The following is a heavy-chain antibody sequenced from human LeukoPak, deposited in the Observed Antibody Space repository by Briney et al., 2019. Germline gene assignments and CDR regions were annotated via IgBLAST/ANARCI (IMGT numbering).Heavy chain of an antibody. CDR2: IYYSGST. D-gene: IGHD3-3*01. V-gene: IGHV4-39*07. CDR3: ARIVSEWLSRAYYYYYYMDV. CDR1: GGSISSSSYY. Sequence: SETLSLTCTVSGGSISSSSYYWGWTRQPPGKGLEWIGSIYYSGSTYYNPSLKSRVTISVDTSKNQFSLKLSSVTAADTAVYYCARIVSEWLSRAYYYYYYMDVWGKGTTVTVSS. J-gene: IGHJ6*03.